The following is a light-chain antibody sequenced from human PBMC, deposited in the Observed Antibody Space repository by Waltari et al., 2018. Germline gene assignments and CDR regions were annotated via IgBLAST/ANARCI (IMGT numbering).Light chain of an antibody. V-gene: IGKV4-1*01. CDR2: WAS. CDR3: QQYYSTPFT. Sequence: DIVMTQSPDSLAVSLGERATINYKSSQSVLYSSNNKNYLAWYLQKPGQPPKLLIYWASTRESGVPDRFSGSGSGTDFTLTISSLQAEDVAVYYCQQYYSTPFTFGPGTKVDIK. CDR1: QSVLYSSNNKNY. J-gene: IGKJ3*01.